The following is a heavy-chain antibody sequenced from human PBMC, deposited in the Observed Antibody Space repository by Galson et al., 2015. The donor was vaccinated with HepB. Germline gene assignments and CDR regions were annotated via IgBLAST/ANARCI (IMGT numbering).Heavy chain of an antibody. D-gene: IGHD2-2*01. J-gene: IGHJ3*02. CDR2: IYYSGST. CDR3: ARDLSLFGYCSSTSCYGDAFDI. V-gene: IGHV4-59*12. Sequence: SETLSLTCTVSGGSISSYYWSWIRQPPGKGLEWIGYIYYSGSTNYNPSLKSRVTISVDTSKNQFSLKLSSVTAADTAVYYCARDLSLFGYCSSTSCYGDAFDIWGQGTMVTVSS. CDR1: GGSISSYY.